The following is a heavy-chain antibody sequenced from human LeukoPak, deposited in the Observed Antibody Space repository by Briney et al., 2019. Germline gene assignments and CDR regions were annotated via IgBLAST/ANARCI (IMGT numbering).Heavy chain of an antibody. CDR2: IYTSGST. CDR3: ARVPSLDGMDV. CDR1: GGSISSYY. Sequence: SETLSLSCTVSGGSISSYYWSWIRQPPGKGLEWIGCIYTSGSTNFNPSLKSRVTISVDTSKNQFSLKLSSVTAADTAVYYCARVPSLDGMDVWGQGTTVTVSS. V-gene: IGHV4-4*09. J-gene: IGHJ6*02.